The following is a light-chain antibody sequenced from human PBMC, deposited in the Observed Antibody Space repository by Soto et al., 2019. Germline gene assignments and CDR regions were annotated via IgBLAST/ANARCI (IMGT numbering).Light chain of an antibody. J-gene: IGKJ1*01. V-gene: IGKV1-39*01. CDR2: AAS. CDR1: QSIHIH. CDR3: QQSFITPRK. Sequence: LQRTASPSYRLSTXIVRVSFKXXASQSIHIHLAWYQQKPGKAPNLLIYAASSLQSGVPSRFSGSGSGTDFTLTISSLQPEDFATYYCQQSFITPRKLGQGTKV.